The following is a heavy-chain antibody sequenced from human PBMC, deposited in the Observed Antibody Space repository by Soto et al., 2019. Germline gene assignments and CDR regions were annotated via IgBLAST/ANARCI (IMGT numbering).Heavy chain of an antibody. D-gene: IGHD3-10*01. CDR3: ASRGQQAGSEQYRYYIMVA. Sequence: GESLKISCTASGYSFSNYWIGWVRQVPGQGLEWMRIISPGDSDTKYSPSFQVQVTITADTSISTVFLQSTSLKAADTAMYYCASRGQQAGSEQYRYYIMVAWGRGTTVTGSS. V-gene: IGHV5-51*01. CDR2: ISPGDSDT. CDR1: GYSFSNYW. J-gene: IGHJ6*01.